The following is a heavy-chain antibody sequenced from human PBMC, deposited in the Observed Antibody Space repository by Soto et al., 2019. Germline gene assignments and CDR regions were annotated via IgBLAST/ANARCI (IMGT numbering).Heavy chain of an antibody. V-gene: IGHV3-48*01. CDR3: ATDTNSQPYYYYYYMDV. CDR2: ISSGSSTI. D-gene: IGHD5-18*01. Sequence: GGSLRLSCAASGFTFSSYSMSWVRQAPGKGLEWVSYISSGSSTIYYADSVKGRFTISRDNAKNSLYLQLGSLRAEDTAVYYCATDTNSQPYYYYYYMDVWGKGTTVTVSS. J-gene: IGHJ6*03. CDR1: GFTFSSYS.